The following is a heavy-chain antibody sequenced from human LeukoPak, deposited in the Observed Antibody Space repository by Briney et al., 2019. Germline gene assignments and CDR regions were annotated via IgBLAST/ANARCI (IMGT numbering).Heavy chain of an antibody. CDR2: IYYSGST. J-gene: IGHJ4*02. CDR3: ARFGWYENIYYFDY. CDR1: GGSISSGDYY. Sequence: SETLSLTCTVSGGSISSGDYYWSWLRQPPGKGLEWIGYIYYSGSTYYNPSLKSRVTISVDTSKNQFSLKLSSVTAADTAVYYCARFGWYENIYYFDYWGQGTLVTVSS. D-gene: IGHD6-19*01. V-gene: IGHV4-30-4*08.